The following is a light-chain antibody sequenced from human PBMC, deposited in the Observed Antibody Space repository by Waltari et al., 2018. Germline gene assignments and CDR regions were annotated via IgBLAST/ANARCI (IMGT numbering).Light chain of an antibody. CDR1: QTVRTTY. V-gene: IGKV3-20*01. J-gene: IGKJ4*01. Sequence: ELVLTQSRGTLSLSPGERATLSCRASQTVRTTYLAWYQQKPGQAPTPLIYGASSRATGIPDRFSGSGSGTDFSLTISSLEPEDFAVYYCQQYDISPLTFGGGTKVEIK. CDR2: GAS. CDR3: QQYDISPLT.